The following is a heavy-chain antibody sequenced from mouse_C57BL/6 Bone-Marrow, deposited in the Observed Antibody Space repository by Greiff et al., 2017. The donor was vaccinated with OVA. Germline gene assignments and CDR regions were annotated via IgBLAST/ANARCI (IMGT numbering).Heavy chain of an antibody. CDR3: ARVINWDDY. CDR1: GYTFTSYW. D-gene: IGHD4-1*01. CDR2: IDPSDSYT. V-gene: IGHV1-59*01. Sequence: QVQLQQSGAELVRPGTSVKLSCKASGYTFTSYWMHWVKQRPGQGLEWIGVIDPSDSYTNYNQKFKGKATLTVDTSSSTAYMQLSSLTSEDSAVYYCARVINWDDYWGQGTTLTVSS. J-gene: IGHJ2*01.